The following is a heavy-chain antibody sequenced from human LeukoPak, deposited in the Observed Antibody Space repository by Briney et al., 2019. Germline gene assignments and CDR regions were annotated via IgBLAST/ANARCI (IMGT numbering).Heavy chain of an antibody. CDR2: IQSKTDGGKT. CDR3: TTGIRGD. V-gene: IGHV3-15*07. CDR1: GFIVTNAW. J-gene: IGHJ4*02. Sequence: AGGSLRLSCAVSGFIVTNAWMHWVRQAPGKGLEWVGRIQSKTDGGKTDYPAPVKRRFTISIEDSKNTPHQQINILKTDDIAIYYSTTGIRGDWGQGTLVTVSS.